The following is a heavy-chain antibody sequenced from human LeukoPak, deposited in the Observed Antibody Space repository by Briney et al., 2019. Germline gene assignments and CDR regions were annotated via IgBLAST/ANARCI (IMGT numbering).Heavy chain of an antibody. J-gene: IGHJ5*02. Sequence: SETLSLTCTVSGVSIRSSIYYWAWIRQSPGMGLEWIGSIFYSGNTYYNSSLKSRVTISVDTSKNQFSLNLTSVTAADTAVYYCAKEVAGPWGQGTRVAVSS. CDR3: AKEVAGP. CDR1: GVSIRSSIYY. V-gene: IGHV4-39*07. CDR2: IFYSGNT.